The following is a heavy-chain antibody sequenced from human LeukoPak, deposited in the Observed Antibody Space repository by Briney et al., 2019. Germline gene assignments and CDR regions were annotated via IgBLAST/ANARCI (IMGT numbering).Heavy chain of an antibody. D-gene: IGHD6-19*01. CDR3: ARDPHRSGWFDAFDI. V-gene: IGHV3-21*01. Sequence: GGSLRLSCAASGFTFSSYSMNWVRQAPGKGLEWASSISSSSSYIYHADSVRGRFTISRDNAKNSLYLQMNSLRAEDTAVYYCARDPHRSGWFDAFDIWGQGTMVTVSS. CDR2: ISSSSSYI. CDR1: GFTFSSYS. J-gene: IGHJ3*02.